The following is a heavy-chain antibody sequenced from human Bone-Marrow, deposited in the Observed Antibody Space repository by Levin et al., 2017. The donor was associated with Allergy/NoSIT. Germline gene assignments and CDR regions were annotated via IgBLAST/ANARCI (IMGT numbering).Heavy chain of an antibody. V-gene: IGHV3-74*03. CDR2: INSDGSST. CDR3: AREDSMTGPRGFDY. D-gene: IGHD1-14*01. J-gene: IGHJ4*02. CDR1: GFTFSSYW. Sequence: GGSLRLSCAASGFTFSSYWMHWVRQAPGKGLVWVSRINSDGSSTMYADSVKGRITVSRDNAKNTLYLRINSLRVEDTAVYYCAREDSMTGPRGFDYWGQGTLVTVSS.